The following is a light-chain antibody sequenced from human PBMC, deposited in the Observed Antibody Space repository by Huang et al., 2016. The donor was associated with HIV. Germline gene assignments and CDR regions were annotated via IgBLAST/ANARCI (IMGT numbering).Light chain of an antibody. V-gene: IGKV3-15*01. CDR2: GAS. CDR3: QQYNNWPPT. CDR1: QSVSSN. Sequence: EIVMTQSPATLSVSPGERATLSCRASQSVSSNLAWYQQKPGQAPRLLIYGASTRATGIPARCSGRGSGTEFTLTISSLQSEDFAVYYCQQYNNWPPTFGQGTKVEIK. J-gene: IGKJ1*01.